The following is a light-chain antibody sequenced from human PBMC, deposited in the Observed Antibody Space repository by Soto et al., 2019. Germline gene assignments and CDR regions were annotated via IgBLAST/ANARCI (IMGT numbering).Light chain of an antibody. J-gene: IGKJ1*01. CDR1: QSVSSY. Sequence: EIVLTQSPATLSLSPGERATLSCRASQSVSSYLAWYQQKPGQAPRLLIYDASNRATGIPARFSGGGSGSDFTLTISSLEPEDFAVYYCQQRWTFGQGTKVDIK. V-gene: IGKV3-11*01. CDR2: DAS. CDR3: QQRWT.